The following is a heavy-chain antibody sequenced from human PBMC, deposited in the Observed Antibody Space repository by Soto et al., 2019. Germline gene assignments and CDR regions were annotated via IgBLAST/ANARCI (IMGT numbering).Heavy chain of an antibody. D-gene: IGHD2-2*01. J-gene: IGHJ4*02. CDR3: ARHVVPAANYFAY. Sequence: QVQLQESGPGLVKPSETLSLTCTVSGGSISSYYWSWIRQPPGKGLEWIGYMYYSGSTNYNPSLKSRVTISVDTSKNQFSLKLSSVTVADTAVYYCARHVVPAANYFAYWGQGTLVTVSS. V-gene: IGHV4-59*08. CDR2: MYYSGST. CDR1: GGSISSYY.